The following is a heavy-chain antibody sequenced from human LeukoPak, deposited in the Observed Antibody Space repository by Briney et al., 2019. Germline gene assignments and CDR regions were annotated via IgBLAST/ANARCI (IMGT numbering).Heavy chain of an antibody. J-gene: IGHJ4*02. D-gene: IGHD2-21*01. CDR3: ASYWGAGDVTYYFDY. Sequence: SETLSPTCTVSTSSITSISYYWGWTLESPGRGLEGLGDIYYSGSTYYNPSLKSRVTISVDTSKNQFSLKLNSVTAADTAVYYCASYWGAGDVTYYFDYWGQGTLVTVSS. V-gene: IGHV4-39*01. CDR1: TSSITSISYY. CDR2: IYYSGST.